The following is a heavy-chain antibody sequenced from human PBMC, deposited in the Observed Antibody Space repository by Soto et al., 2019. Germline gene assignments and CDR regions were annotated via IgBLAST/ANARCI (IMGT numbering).Heavy chain of an antibody. Sequence: EVRLVQSGGGLIHPGGSLRLSCVASGLTVRTTYMNWVRQAPGKGLEWVSVLYTDDTAYYADSVKGRFTISGDNSKNTLYLQLKSLRAEVTAIYYCARVPSLEPWGQGSMVT. CDR2: LYTDDTA. V-gene: IGHV3-53*01. J-gene: IGHJ5*02. CDR3: ARVPSLEP. CDR1: GLTVRTTY.